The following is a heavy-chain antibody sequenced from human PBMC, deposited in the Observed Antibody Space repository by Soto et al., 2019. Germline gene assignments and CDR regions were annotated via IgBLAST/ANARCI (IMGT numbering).Heavy chain of an antibody. Sequence: LSLTCTVIGDSVSSNNYYWSWIRQRPGEGLEWIGYIHYSGDSYDNPPLTSRITMSMDVSKNQFSLNLRSVTAADTAIYYCARDVNDSSGSQGFDPWGQGTLVTVSS. D-gene: IGHD3-22*01. J-gene: IGHJ5*02. V-gene: IGHV4-31*03. CDR3: ARDVNDSSGSQGFDP. CDR1: GDSVSSNNYY. CDR2: IHYSGDS.